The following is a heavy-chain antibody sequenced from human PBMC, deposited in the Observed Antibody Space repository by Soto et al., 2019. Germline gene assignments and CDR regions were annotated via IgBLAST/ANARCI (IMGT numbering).Heavy chain of an antibody. J-gene: IGHJ6*02. CDR1: GDSISSDYYH. CDR3: AREDDGGDSLDV. D-gene: IGHD2-21*02. V-gene: IGHV4-30-4*08. Sequence: QVQLQQSGPGLVKPSQTLSLTCTVSGDSISSDYYHWTWIRQSPGKGLEWIGYIHHSGSILYNQSLKSPVTISVDTSKNQFSLHLTSVTAADTAVYFCAREDDGGDSLDVWGQGTTVTVSS. CDR2: IHHSGSI.